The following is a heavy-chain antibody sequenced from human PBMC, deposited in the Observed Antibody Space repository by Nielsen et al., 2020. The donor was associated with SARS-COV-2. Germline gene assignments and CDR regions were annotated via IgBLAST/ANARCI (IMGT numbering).Heavy chain of an antibody. Sequence: SVKVSCKASGGTFSSYAISWVRQAPGQGLEWMGGIIPIFGTANYAQKFQGRVTITADESTSTAYMELSSLRSEDMAVYYCARDSGSSRWFDPWGQGTLVTVSS. CDR2: IIPIFGTA. D-gene: IGHD6-6*01. CDR3: ARDSGSSRWFDP. CDR1: GGTFSSYA. J-gene: IGHJ5*02. V-gene: IGHV1-69*13.